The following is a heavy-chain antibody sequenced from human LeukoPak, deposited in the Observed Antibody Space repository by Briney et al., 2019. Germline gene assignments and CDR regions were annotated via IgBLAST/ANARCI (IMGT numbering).Heavy chain of an antibody. V-gene: IGHV4-39*02. D-gene: IGHD2-21*02. J-gene: IGHJ2*01. CDR3: ARDVRVVTAQLYWFLDL. CDR1: GDSISNNSYC. CDR2: GVYSGST. Sequence: SETLSLTCTVSGDSISNNSYCWGWIPQPPGKGLEWVRSGVYSGSTSYNPSLKRRVSMSVDTYRHQFSLQLLPVTAAYTAVFYCARDVRVVTAQLYWFLDLWGGGTLVTVSS.